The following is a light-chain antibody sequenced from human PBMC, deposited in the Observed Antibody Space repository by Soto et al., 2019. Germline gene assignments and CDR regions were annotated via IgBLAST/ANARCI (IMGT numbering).Light chain of an antibody. CDR2: SNN. Sequence: QSVLTQPPSASGTPGQRVTISCSGSSSNIGSNYVYWYQQLPGTAPKLLIYSNNLRPSGVPDRFSGSKSDTSASLAISGLQAEDEAEYYCSSYTNIKTRACVFGTGTKVTVL. CDR1: SSNIGSNY. V-gene: IGLV1-47*02. CDR3: SSYTNIKTRACV. J-gene: IGLJ1*01.